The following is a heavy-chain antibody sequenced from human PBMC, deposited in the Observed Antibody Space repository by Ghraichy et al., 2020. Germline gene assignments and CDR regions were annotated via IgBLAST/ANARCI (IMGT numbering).Heavy chain of an antibody. D-gene: IGHD2-2*01. V-gene: IGHV4-34*01. CDR3: ARVLVPPGSRYFDL. J-gene: IGHJ2*01. Sequence: SETLSLTCAVYGGSFSDYYWSWIRQPPGKGLEWIGEINHSGSTNYNPSHKSRVTISVDTSKNQFSLKLGSVTAADTAVYYCARVLVPPGSRYFDLWGRGTLVTVSS. CDR2: INHSGST. CDR1: GGSFSDYY.